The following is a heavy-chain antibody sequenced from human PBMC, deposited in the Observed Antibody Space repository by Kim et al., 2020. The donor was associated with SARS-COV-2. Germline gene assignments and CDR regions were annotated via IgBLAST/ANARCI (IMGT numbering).Heavy chain of an antibody. V-gene: IGHV3-49*02. CDR3: TQMGV. CDR2: SKAYGGTT. J-gene: IGHJ6*02. Sequence: SKAYGGTTEYAASVKGRFTISRDDSKSIAYLQMNSLKTEDTAVYYCTQMGVWGQGTTVTVSS.